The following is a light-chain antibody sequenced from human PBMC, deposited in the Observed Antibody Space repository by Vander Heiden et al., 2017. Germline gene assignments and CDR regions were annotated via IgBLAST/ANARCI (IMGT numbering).Light chain of an antibody. J-gene: IGLJ2*01. CDR1: SSDIGAYNY. Sequence: QSALTQPTSASGSPAQSVTLSCTGTSSDIGAYNYVSWYQQHPGKAPKLVIYDVTKRPSGVPDRFSASKSGNTASLTVSGLRAEDEADYYCSSYAGTNNWGVFGGGTKLTVL. V-gene: IGLV2-8*01. CDR3: SSYAGTNNWGV. CDR2: DVT.